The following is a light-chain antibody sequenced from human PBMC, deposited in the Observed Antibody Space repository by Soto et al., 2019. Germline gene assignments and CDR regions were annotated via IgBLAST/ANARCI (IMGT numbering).Light chain of an antibody. Sequence: QSALAQPASVSGSPGQSITISSTGASSDVGGYNYVSWYQQHPGKAPKLMIYEVNNRPSGVSNRFSGSKSGNTASLTISGLQADDEADYYCSSYTSSSTLVFGTGTKLTVL. CDR2: EVN. CDR1: SSDVGGYNY. CDR3: SSYTSSSTLV. V-gene: IGLV2-14*01. J-gene: IGLJ1*01.